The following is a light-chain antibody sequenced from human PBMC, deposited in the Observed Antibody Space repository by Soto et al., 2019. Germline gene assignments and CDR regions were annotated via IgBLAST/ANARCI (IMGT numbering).Light chain of an antibody. J-gene: IGKJ3*01. CDR2: GAS. V-gene: IGKV3-20*01. CDR3: QQYAASPFT. CDR1: QSLGSAY. Sequence: EIVLTQSPGTLSLSPGERGTLSCRANQSLGSAYLAWYQQKPGQAPRLLIHGASSRAAAIPDRFSGSGSGTDFTRTISNLEPEDFAVYYCQQYAASPFTFGPGTKVDAK.